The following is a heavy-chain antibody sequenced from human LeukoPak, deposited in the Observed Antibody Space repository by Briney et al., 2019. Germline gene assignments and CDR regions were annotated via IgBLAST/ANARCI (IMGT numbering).Heavy chain of an antibody. CDR2: ISGSGGST. J-gene: IGHJ4*02. Sequence: GGSLRLSCAASGFTFSSYAMSWVRQAPGKGLEWVSAISGSGGSTYYADSVKGRFTISRDNAENSLYLQMNSLRVEDTAFYYCARDSYDSSGQSDYWGQGTLVTVSS. D-gene: IGHD3-22*01. CDR3: ARDSYDSSGQSDY. V-gene: IGHV3-23*01. CDR1: GFTFSSYA.